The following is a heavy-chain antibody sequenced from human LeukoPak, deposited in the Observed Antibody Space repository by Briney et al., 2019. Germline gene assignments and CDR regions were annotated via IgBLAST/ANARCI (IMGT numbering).Heavy chain of an antibody. J-gene: IGHJ4*02. V-gene: IGHV3-74*01. CDR1: GFTFSTYW. CDR2: INSDGSST. CDR3: AGGPWRSDTGGYVFDY. D-gene: IGHD3-22*01. Sequence: PGGCLRLSCAASGFTFSTYWMHWVRQALGKGLVWVSRINSDGSSTRYADSVKGRFTISRDNAKNTLYLQMNSLRADDTAVYYCAGGPWRSDTGGYVFDYWGQGTLVTVSS.